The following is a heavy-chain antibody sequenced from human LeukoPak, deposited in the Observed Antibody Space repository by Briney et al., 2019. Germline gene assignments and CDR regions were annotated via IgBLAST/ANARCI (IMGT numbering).Heavy chain of an antibody. CDR1: GGSLSSYY. V-gene: IGHV4-4*07. CDR3: AREGYCTNGVCLDY. Sequence: SETLSLTCTVSGGSLSSYYWSWIRQPAGKGLEWIGRIYTSGSTNYNPSLKSRVTMSVDTSKNQFSLKLSSVTAADTAVYYCAREGYCTNGVCLDYWGQGTLVTVSS. D-gene: IGHD2-8*01. J-gene: IGHJ4*02. CDR2: IYTSGST.